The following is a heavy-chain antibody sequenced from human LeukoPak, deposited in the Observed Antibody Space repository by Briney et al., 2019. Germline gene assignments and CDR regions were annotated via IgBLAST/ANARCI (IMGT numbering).Heavy chain of an antibody. J-gene: IGHJ5*02. CDR2: IYTSRST. Sequence: SETLSLTCTVSGGSISSYYWSWIRQPAGKGLEWIGRIYTSRSTNYNPSLKSRVTMSVDTSKNQVSLKLSSVTAADTAVYYCARLTSSWLGYWFDPWGQGTLVTVSS. D-gene: IGHD6-13*01. CDR1: GGSISSYY. V-gene: IGHV4-4*07. CDR3: ARLTSSWLGYWFDP.